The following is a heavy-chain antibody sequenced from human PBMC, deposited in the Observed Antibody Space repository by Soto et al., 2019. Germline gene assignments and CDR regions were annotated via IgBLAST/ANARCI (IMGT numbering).Heavy chain of an antibody. Sequence: PSETLSLTCTVSGGSINSGGFYWSWIRQHPGKGLEWLGYIYYSGSTYYNPSLKSRVTISVDTSQNQFSLKLSSVTAADTAVYYCARDRIAAAGSSYYYYYGMDVWGQGTTVTVSS. CDR3: ARDRIAAAGSSYYYYYGMDV. D-gene: IGHD6-13*01. V-gene: IGHV4-39*02. CDR2: IYYSGST. CDR1: GGSINSGGFY. J-gene: IGHJ6*02.